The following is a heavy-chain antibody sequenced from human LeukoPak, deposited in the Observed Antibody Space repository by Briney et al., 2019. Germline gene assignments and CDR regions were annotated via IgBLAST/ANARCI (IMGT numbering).Heavy chain of an antibody. CDR3: AREGVDWNHSVYYFDY. CDR1: GYTFTGYY. V-gene: IGHV1-2*02. D-gene: IGHD1-1*01. J-gene: IGHJ4*02. CDR2: INPNSGGT. Sequence: EASVKVSCKASGYTFTGYYMHWVRQAPGQGPEWMGWINPNSGGTNYAQKFQGRVTMTRDTSISTAYMELSRLRSDDTAVYYCAREGVDWNHSVYYFDYWGQGTLVTVSS.